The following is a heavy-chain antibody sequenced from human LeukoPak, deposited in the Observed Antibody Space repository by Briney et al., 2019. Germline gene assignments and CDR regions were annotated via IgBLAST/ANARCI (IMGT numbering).Heavy chain of an antibody. CDR3: AKDRETVVRGVVHYYYGMDV. J-gene: IGHJ6*02. D-gene: IGHD3-10*01. CDR1: GFTFSSYG. Sequence: PGGSLRLSCAASGFTFSSYGMHWVRQAPGKGLEWVAVISYDGSNKYYADSVKGRFTISRDNSKNTLYLQMNSLRAEDTAVYYCAKDRETVVRGVVHYYYGMDVWGQGTTVTVSS. V-gene: IGHV3-30*18. CDR2: ISYDGSNK.